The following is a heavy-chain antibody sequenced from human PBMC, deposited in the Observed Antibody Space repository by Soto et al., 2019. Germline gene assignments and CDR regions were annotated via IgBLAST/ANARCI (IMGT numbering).Heavy chain of an antibody. J-gene: IGHJ4*02. Sequence: RGVLRLSFAAPWFTLRCPWVSRVPPAPGKGLEWVANIKQDGSEKYYVDSVKGRFTISRDNAKNTVYLQMNSLRAEDAAVYYCARGGFRQWLLDHWGQGTLVTVSS. CDR2: IKQDGSEK. D-gene: IGHD6-19*01. CDR1: WFTLRCPW. V-gene: IGHV3-7*01. CDR3: ARGGFRQWLLDH.